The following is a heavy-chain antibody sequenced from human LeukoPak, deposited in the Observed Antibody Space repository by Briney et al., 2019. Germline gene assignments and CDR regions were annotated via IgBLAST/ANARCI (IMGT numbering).Heavy chain of an antibody. J-gene: IGHJ4*02. CDR1: GFTFSSYW. CDR2: IKQDGSEK. Sequence: GGPLRLSRAASGFTFSSYWMSWVRRAPGTGLEWVANIKQDGSEKYYVDSVRGRFTISRDNAKNSLYLQMNSLRAEDTAVYYCARVPYSSGWSPFDYWGQGTLVTVSS. D-gene: IGHD6-19*01. V-gene: IGHV3-7*05. CDR3: ARVPYSSGWSPFDY.